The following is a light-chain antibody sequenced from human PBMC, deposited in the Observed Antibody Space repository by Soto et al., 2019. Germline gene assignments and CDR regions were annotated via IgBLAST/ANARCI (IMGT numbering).Light chain of an antibody. V-gene: IGKV1-5*01. CDR3: QQYSSYST. Sequence: DIQMTQSPSSLSASVGDIFTITCRASQSISNWLAWYQQKPGKAPKLLIYDASTLESGVPSRFSGGGFGTDFTLTISSLQPDDFATYYCQQYSSYSTFGQGTKVDIK. J-gene: IGKJ1*01. CDR1: QSISNW. CDR2: DAS.